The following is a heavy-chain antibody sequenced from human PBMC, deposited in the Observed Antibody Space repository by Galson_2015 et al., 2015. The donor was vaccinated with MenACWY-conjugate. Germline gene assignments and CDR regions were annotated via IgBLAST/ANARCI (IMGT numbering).Heavy chain of an antibody. CDR2: INAGNCNA. Sequence: SVQVSCKASGYTFTNYTMHWGRQTPGHRLEWMGWINAGNCNAKYSQKFQGRVTITSDTSASTAYMELSSLRSEDAAVYYCAREIVVAPAASWGDYYYGMDVWGQGTTVTVSS. D-gene: IGHD2-2*01. V-gene: IGHV1-3*01. CDR3: AREIVVAPAASWGDYYYGMDV. J-gene: IGHJ6*02. CDR1: GYTFTNYT.